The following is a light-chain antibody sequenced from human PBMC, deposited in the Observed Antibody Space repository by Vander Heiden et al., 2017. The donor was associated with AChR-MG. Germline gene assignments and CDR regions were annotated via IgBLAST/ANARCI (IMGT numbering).Light chain of an antibody. CDR3: QQYGSSPLYT. J-gene: IGKJ2*01. V-gene: IGKV3-20*01. CDR1: QSVSGNY. CDR2: GAS. Sequence: EIVLTQSPGTLSLSPGERATLSCRASQSVSGNYVAWYQQKPGQAPRLLIYGASSRATGIPDRFSGSGSGTDFTLTISRLEPEDFAVYYCQQYGSSPLYTFGQRTKLEIK.